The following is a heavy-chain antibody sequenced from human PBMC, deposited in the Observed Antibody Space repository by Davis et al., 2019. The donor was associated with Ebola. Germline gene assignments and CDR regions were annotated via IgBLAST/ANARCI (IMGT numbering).Heavy chain of an antibody. CDR1: GFTFTSSA. Sequence: AASVKVSCKASGFTFTSSAMQWVRQARGQRLEWIGWIVVGSGNTNYAQKFQGRVTMTRDTSTNTLYMELSSLTSGDTAVYYCVRDLRGWGDFDYWGQGTLVTVSS. J-gene: IGHJ4*02. CDR3: VRDLRGWGDFDY. D-gene: IGHD3-10*01. V-gene: IGHV1-58*02. CDR2: IVVGSGNT.